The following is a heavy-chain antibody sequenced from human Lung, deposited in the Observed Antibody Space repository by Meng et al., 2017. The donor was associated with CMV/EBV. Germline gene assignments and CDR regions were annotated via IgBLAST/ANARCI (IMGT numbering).Heavy chain of an antibody. V-gene: IGHV1-69*05. CDR2: IIPIFGTA. Sequence: SXXVSXKASGGTFSSYAISWVRQAPGQGLEWMGGIIPIFGTANYAQKFQGRVTITTDESTSTAYMELSSLRSEDTAVYYCARAVDYYYYYGMDGWGQGTTVTVSS. CDR3: ARAVDYYYYYGMDG. J-gene: IGHJ6*02. CDR1: GGTFSSYA.